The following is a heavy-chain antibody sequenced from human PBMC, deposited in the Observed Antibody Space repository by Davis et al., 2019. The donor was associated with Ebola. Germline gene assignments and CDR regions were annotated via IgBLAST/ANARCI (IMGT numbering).Heavy chain of an antibody. V-gene: IGHV3-23*01. D-gene: IGHD5-24*01. J-gene: IGHJ4*02. Sequence: GESLKISCAASVITFSSYAMTWVRQAPGKGLEWVSAISGSGGTTYYAGSVKGRFTVSRDNAKNSLYLQMNSLRAEDTAVYYCARAWLQFPDYWGQGTLVTVSS. CDR3: ARAWLQFPDY. CDR2: ISGSGGTT. CDR1: VITFSSYA.